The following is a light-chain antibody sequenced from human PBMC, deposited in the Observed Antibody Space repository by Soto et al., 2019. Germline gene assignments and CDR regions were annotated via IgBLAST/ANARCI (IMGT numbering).Light chain of an antibody. J-gene: IGKJ4*01. Sequence: IQLTQSPSSLSASVGDRVTITCRASQDISSSLGWYQQNPGKAPKLLIYAASILQSGVPSRFSGSGFGTDFTLTISSLQAEDFASYFCQQLRSYPSTFGGGTKVEIK. V-gene: IGKV1-9*01. CDR1: QDISSS. CDR2: AAS. CDR3: QQLRSYPST.